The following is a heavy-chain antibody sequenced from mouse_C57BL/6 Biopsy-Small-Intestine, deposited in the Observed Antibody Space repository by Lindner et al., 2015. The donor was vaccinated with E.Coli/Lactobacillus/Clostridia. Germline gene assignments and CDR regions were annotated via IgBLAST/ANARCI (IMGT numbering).Heavy chain of an antibody. D-gene: IGHD2-13*01. V-gene: IGHV1-81*01. J-gene: IGHJ4*01. CDR2: MNPKSGNT. CDR1: GYTFTSYD. CDR3: ARDGLGNCGGDCSPNDY. Sequence: SVKVSCKTSGYTFTSYDINWVRQATGHGLEWMGWMNPKSGNTAHAQKFQGRVSMTWDTSISTAYLELSSLGSDDTAVYYCARDGLGNCGGDCSPNDYWGQGTRVTVSA.